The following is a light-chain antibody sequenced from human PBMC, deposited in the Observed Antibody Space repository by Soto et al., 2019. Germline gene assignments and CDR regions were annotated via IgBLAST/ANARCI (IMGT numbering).Light chain of an antibody. Sequence: IQITPSPSTPSASVGDRVTINCRASQSISNRLAWYHQKPGKTPNLLIYDASNLGSGVPSRFSGSGSGTEFTLTISSLQPDDFATYYCQQYDTYSTFGQGAKVDIK. V-gene: IGKV1-5*01. CDR3: QQYDTYST. CDR1: QSISNR. J-gene: IGKJ1*01. CDR2: DAS.